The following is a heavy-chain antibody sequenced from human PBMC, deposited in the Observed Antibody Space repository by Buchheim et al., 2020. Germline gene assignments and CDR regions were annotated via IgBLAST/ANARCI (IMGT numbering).Heavy chain of an antibody. Sequence: EVHLVESGGGLVQPGGSLRLSCAASGFIFNNFEMMWVRQAPGKGLEWVANIKQDGSEKYYVDSVKGRFTISRDNAKNSLYLQMNSLRAEDTAVYYCARDSSSWYARYYYGMDVWGQGTT. J-gene: IGHJ6*02. D-gene: IGHD6-13*01. V-gene: IGHV3-7*01. CDR1: GFIFNNFE. CDR3: ARDSSSWYARYYYGMDV. CDR2: IKQDGSEK.